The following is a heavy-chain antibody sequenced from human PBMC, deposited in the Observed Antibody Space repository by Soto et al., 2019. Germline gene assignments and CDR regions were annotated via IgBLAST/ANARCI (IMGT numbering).Heavy chain of an antibody. V-gene: IGHV1-18*01. CDR3: ARATPITMVRGVIKGPSDY. D-gene: IGHD3-10*01. CDR2: ISAYNGNT. Sequence: QVQLEQSGAEVKKPGASVKVSCKASGYTFTSYGISWVRQAPGQGLEWMGWISAYNGNTNYAQKLQGRVTMTTDTSTSTAYMELRSLRSDDTAVYYCARATPITMVRGVIKGPSDYWGQGTLVTVSS. CDR1: GYTFTSYG. J-gene: IGHJ4*02.